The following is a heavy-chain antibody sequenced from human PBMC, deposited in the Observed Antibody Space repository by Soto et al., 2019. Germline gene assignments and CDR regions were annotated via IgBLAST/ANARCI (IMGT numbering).Heavy chain of an antibody. J-gene: IGHJ6*02. V-gene: IGHV3-48*01. Sequence: GRSLRLSCVGSGFTLSTYSMNWVRQAPGKGLEWISYMSSISNTIYYADSVKGRFTISRDNDNNSLYLQMKSLRGEDTAVYYCARNLGYNSNLYEEGYYYKALDVRSQRNTVTVS. CDR3: ARNLGYNSNLYEEGYYYKALDV. D-gene: IGHD6-13*01. CDR2: MSSISNTI. CDR1: GFTLSTYS.